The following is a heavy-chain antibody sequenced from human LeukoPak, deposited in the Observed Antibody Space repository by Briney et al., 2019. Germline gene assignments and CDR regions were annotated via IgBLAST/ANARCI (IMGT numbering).Heavy chain of an antibody. Sequence: ASVKVSCKASGYTFTVYYMHWVRQAPGQGLEWMGWINPNSGGTKYAQKFQGRVTMSRDTSIATAYMELSRLRSDDTAVYYCARLAGDYNFLDYWGQGSLVTVSS. CDR3: ARLAGDYNFLDY. J-gene: IGHJ4*02. CDR2: INPNSGGT. CDR1: GYTFTVYY. D-gene: IGHD4-17*01. V-gene: IGHV1-2*02.